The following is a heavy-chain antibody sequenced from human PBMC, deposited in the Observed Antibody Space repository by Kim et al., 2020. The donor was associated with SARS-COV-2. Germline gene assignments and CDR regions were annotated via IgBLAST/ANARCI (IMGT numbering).Heavy chain of an antibody. J-gene: IGHJ6*02. V-gene: IGHV3-48*04. CDR2: ISNRKSTI. CDR1: GFTFSSYG. Sequence: GGSLRLSCAASGFTFSSYGMNWVRQAPGKGLEWVSHISNRKSTIYYADSVKGRFTISRDNAKNSLYLQMNSLRPEDTAVYYCATPAAIGRYGLDVWGQGTTVTVSS. CDR3: ATPAAIGRYGLDV. D-gene: IGHD2-2*02.